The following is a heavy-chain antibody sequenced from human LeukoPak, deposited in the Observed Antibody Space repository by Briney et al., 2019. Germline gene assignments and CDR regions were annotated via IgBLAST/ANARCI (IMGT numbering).Heavy chain of an antibody. D-gene: IGHD3-22*01. CDR2: IYASGST. CDR1: GGSISSGSYY. Sequence: PSQTLSLTCTVSGGSISSGSYYWSWIRQPAGKGLEWIGRIYASGSTNYNPSLKSRVTISVDTSKNRFSLKLSSVTAADTAVYYCTRGSIAYYYMDVWGKGTTVTISS. J-gene: IGHJ6*03. V-gene: IGHV4-61*02. CDR3: TRGSIAYYYMDV.